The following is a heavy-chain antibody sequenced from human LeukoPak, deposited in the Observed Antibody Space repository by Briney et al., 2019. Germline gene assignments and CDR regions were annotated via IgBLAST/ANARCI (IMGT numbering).Heavy chain of an antibody. V-gene: IGHV3-7*01. CDR3: ARDLVFEGIAVAGSD. Sequence: GGSLRLSCAASGFTFSNYWMSWVRQAPGKGLDWVANIKEDGSEKYDVDSVRRRSTIPRDNAKNSLYLQMNSVRAEDTAVYYCARDLVFEGIAVAGSDWGQGTLVTVSS. CDR2: IKEDGSEK. CDR1: GFTFSNYW. D-gene: IGHD6-13*01. J-gene: IGHJ4*02.